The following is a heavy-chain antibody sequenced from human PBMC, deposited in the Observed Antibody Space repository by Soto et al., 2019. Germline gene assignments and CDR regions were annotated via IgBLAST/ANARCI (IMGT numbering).Heavy chain of an antibody. CDR1: GGTFSSYA. J-gene: IGHJ4*02. CDR3: ARGDYYDSSGYYFVDY. Sequence: GASVKVSCKASGGTFSSYAISRVRQAPGQGLEWMGGIIPIFGTANYAQKFQGRVTITADKSTSTAYMELSSLRSEDTAVYYCARGDYYDSSGYYFVDYWGQGTLVTVSS. D-gene: IGHD3-22*01. V-gene: IGHV1-69*06. CDR2: IIPIFGTA.